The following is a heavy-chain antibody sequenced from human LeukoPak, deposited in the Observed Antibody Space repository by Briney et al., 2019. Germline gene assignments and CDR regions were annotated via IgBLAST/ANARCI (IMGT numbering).Heavy chain of an antibody. V-gene: IGHV3-7*01. CDR2: IKQDGSEK. J-gene: IGHJ6*03. CDR3: ARGWRWLQRHTNYMDV. D-gene: IGHD5-24*01. CDR1: GFTFSSYW. Sequence: GGSLRLSCAASGFTFSSYWMSWVRQAPGKGLEWVAKIKQDGSEKYYVDSVKGRFTISRDNAKNSLYLQMNSLRAEDTAVYYCARGWRWLQRHTNYMDVWGKGTTVTVSS.